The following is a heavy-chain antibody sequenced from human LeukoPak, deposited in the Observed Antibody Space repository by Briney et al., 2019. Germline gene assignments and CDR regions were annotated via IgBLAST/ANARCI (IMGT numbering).Heavy chain of an antibody. V-gene: IGHV3-74*01. CDR2: INSDGSST. CDR1: GFTFSSYW. Sequence: PGGSLRLSCAASGFTFSSYWMHWVRQAPGKGLVWVSRINSDGSSTSYADSVKGRFTISRDNAKNTLYLQMNSLRAEDTAVYYCARVYYYGSGSYSYYYGMDVWGQGTTVTVSS. J-gene: IGHJ6*02. CDR3: ARVYYYGSGSYSYYYGMDV. D-gene: IGHD3-10*01.